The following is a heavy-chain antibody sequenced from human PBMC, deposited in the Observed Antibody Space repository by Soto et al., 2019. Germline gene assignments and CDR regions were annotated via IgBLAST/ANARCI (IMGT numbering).Heavy chain of an antibody. J-gene: IGHJ5*02. CDR1: GFTFSSYG. CDR2: ISYDGSNK. Sequence: QVQLVESGGGVVQPGRSLRLSCAASGFTFSSYGMHWVRQAPGKGLEWVAVISYDGSNKYYADSVKGRFTISRDNSKNTLYLQMNSLRAEDTAVYYCAKDIVVVVAGIDWFDPWGQGTLVTVSS. CDR3: AKDIVVVVAGIDWFDP. D-gene: IGHD2-15*01. V-gene: IGHV3-30*18.